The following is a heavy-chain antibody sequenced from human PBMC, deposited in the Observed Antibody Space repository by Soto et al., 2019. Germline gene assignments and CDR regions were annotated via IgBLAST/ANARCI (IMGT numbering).Heavy chain of an antibody. J-gene: IGHJ4*02. CDR1: GYTFTTYY. CDR3: ARLHSSSPPYYFGD. V-gene: IGHV1-46*01. D-gene: IGHD6-6*01. CDR2: IYPSGGTT. Sequence: ASVKVSCKSSGYTFTTYYMHWVRQAPGQGPEWMGVIYPSGGTTSYAQMFQGRVTMTRDTSTSTDYMELSTLRPEDTAVYYCARLHSSSPPYYFGDWGQGTLVTVSS.